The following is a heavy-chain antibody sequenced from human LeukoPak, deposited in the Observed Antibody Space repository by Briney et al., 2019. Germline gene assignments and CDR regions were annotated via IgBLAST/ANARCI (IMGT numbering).Heavy chain of an antibody. D-gene: IGHD1-20*01. CDR3: AKAPIPRIGATTYFDY. J-gene: IGHJ4*02. CDR1: GFRFDDYA. Sequence: GGSLRLSCAASGFRFDDYAMHWVRQGPGKGLEWVSGISWNSASRAYGDSVQGRFTISRDNAKNSLYLQMNSLRADDTALYYCAKAPIPRIGATTYFDYWGQGTLVTVSS. V-gene: IGHV3-9*01. CDR2: ISWNSASR.